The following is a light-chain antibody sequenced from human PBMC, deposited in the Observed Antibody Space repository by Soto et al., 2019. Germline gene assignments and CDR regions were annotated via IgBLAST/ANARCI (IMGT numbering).Light chain of an antibody. V-gene: IGKV3-15*01. CDR1: QSVSSN. CDR2: GAF. CDR3: QQYIDWPLT. Sequence: MTQSSGTVSVSAVESVTRXXKASQSVSSNLARYQQNPGQAPILXMDGAFPRATGIPAIFSGTGAGTEFTLTISSLQSEDFALLYCQQYIDWPLTFGQGTKVDIK. J-gene: IGKJ1*01.